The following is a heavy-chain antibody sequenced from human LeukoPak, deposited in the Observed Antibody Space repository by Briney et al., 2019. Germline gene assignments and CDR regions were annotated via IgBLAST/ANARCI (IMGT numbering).Heavy chain of an antibody. D-gene: IGHD4-17*01. CDR1: GGSISSSNW. CDR3: ARKGYGDYEGYFQH. V-gene: IGHV4-4*02. CDR2: IYHSGST. Sequence: KPSGTLSLTCAVSGGSISSSNWWSWVRQPPGKGLEWIGEIYHSGSTNYNPSLKSRVSISVDNSRNQFSLRLSSVTAADTAVYYCARKGYGDYEGYFQHWGQGTLVTVSS. J-gene: IGHJ1*01.